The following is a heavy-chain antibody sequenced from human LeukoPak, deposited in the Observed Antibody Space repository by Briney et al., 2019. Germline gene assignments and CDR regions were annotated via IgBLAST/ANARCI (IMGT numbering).Heavy chain of an antibody. Sequence: GGSLRLSCAASGFTFSSYEMNWVRQAPGKGLEWVSGITGSGGGTYYADSVKGRFTISRDNSKNTLYLQMNSLRAEDTAVYYCAKEFIAVAGPAAFDIWGQGTMVTVSS. D-gene: IGHD6-19*01. J-gene: IGHJ3*02. V-gene: IGHV3-23*01. CDR1: GFTFSSYE. CDR2: ITGSGGGT. CDR3: AKEFIAVAGPAAFDI.